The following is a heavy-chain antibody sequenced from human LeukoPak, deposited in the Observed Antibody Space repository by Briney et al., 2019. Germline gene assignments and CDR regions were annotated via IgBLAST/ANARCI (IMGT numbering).Heavy chain of an antibody. Sequence: PSETLSLTCTVSGGSISSYYWSWIRQPPGKGLEWIGYIYHSGSTNYNPSLKSRVTISVDTSKNQFSLKLSSVTAADTAVYYCAREAGSHEYYFDYWGQGTLVTVSS. D-gene: IGHD3-10*01. J-gene: IGHJ4*02. CDR1: GGSISSYY. V-gene: IGHV4-59*01. CDR3: AREAGSHEYYFDY. CDR2: IYHSGST.